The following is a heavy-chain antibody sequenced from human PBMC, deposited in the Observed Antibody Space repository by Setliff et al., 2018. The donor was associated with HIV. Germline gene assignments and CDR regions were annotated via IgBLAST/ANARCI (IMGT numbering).Heavy chain of an antibody. V-gene: IGHV4-31*03. D-gene: IGHD2-15*01. CDR2: IHYSGRT. J-gene: IGHJ6*04. Sequence: SETLSLTCTVSGDSISSGGFYCNWFRQYPEKGLEWIGWIHYSGRTNFNPSLRSRATISFDTSKNQFSLNLTSVTAADTAVYYCARAPFRGGSFGWFDPWGKGTTVTVSS. CDR3: ARAPFRGGSFGWFDP. CDR1: GDSISSGGFY.